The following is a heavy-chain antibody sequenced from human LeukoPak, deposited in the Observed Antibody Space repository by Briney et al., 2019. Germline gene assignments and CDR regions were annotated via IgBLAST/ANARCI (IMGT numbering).Heavy chain of an antibody. CDR1: GYTFINYY. Sequence: ASVKVSCKASGYTFINYYMHWVRQAPGQGLEWMGIVNPNDGSTSYAQKFQGRVTMTRETSTSTVYMELNSLRSEDTAVYYCARAWSRRDYYYYMDVWGKGTTVTVSS. D-gene: IGHD3-3*01. CDR2: VNPNDGST. J-gene: IGHJ6*03. CDR3: ARAWSRRDYYYYMDV. V-gene: IGHV1-46*01.